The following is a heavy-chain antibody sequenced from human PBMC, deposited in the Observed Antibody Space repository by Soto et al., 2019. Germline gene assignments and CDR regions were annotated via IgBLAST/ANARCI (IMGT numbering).Heavy chain of an antibody. Sequence: QVQLVQSGAEVKKPGASVKVSCKASGYTFTSYGISWVRQAPGQGLEWMGWISAYNGNTNYAQKLQGRVTMTTDTSTRPAYMELRSRRSDDTAVYYCARDEGGSGSYYKPSYNWFDPWGQGTLVTVSS. D-gene: IGHD3-10*01. CDR3: ARDEGGSGSYYKPSYNWFDP. J-gene: IGHJ5*02. V-gene: IGHV1-18*01. CDR1: GYTFTSYG. CDR2: ISAYNGNT.